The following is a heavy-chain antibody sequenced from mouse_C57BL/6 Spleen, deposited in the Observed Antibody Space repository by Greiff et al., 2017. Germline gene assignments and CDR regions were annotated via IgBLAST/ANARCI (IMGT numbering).Heavy chain of an antibody. V-gene: IGHV5-9-1*02. CDR2: ISSGGDYI. J-gene: IGHJ1*03. Sequence: EVQLVESGEGLVKPGGSLKLSCAASGFTFSSYAMSWVRQTPEKRLEWVAYISSGGDYIYYADTVKGRFTISRDNARNTLYLQMSSLKSEDTAMYYCTRDPTVVATRYFDVWGTGTTVTVSS. CDR3: TRDPTVVATRYFDV. D-gene: IGHD1-1*01. CDR1: GFTFSSYA.